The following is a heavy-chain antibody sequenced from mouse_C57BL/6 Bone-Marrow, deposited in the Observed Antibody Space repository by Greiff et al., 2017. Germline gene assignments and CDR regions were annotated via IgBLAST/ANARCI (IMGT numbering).Heavy chain of an antibody. CDR2: IDPANGNT. CDR1: GFNIKNTY. J-gene: IGHJ1*03. Sequence: EVQLQQSVAELVRPGASVKLSCTASGFNIKNTYMHWVKQRPEQGLEWIGRIDPANGNTKYAPKFQGKATITADTSSNTAYLQLSSLTYEDSAVYYCARGKIYYYGSSYVSWYFDVWGTGTTVTVSS. CDR3: ARGKIYYYGSSYVSWYFDV. V-gene: IGHV14-3*01. D-gene: IGHD1-1*01.